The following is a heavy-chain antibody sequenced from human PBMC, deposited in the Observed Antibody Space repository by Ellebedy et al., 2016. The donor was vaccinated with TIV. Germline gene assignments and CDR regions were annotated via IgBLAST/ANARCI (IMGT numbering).Heavy chain of an antibody. CDR1: GYTFPSYG. CDR3: ARDRGRPEGEIYSYGFDYYYYFGMDV. J-gene: IGHJ6*02. CDR2: ISAYNGNT. D-gene: IGHD5-18*01. V-gene: IGHV1-18*01. Sequence: ASVKVSCKASGYTFPSYGISWVRQAPGQGLEWMGWISAYNGNTNFAQKLQGRVTMTTDTSTSTAYMELRSLRSDDTAVYYCARDRGRPEGEIYSYGFDYYYYFGMDVWGQGTTVTVSS.